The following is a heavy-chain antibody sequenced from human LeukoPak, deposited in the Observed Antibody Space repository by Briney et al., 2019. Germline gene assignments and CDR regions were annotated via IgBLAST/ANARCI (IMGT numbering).Heavy chain of an antibody. CDR1: GGSISSGSYY. D-gene: IGHD1-26*01. CDR2: IYTSGST. V-gene: IGHV4-61*02. CDR3: ARENSSGGSYWEAFDI. J-gene: IGHJ3*02. Sequence: PSQTLSLTCTVSGGSISSGSYYWSWIRQPAGKGLEWIGRIYTSGSTNYNPSLKSRVTISVDTSKNQFSLKLSSVTAADTAVYYCARENSSGGSYWEAFDIWGQGTMVTVSS.